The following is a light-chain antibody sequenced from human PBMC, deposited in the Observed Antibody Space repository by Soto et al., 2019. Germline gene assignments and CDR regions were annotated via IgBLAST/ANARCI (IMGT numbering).Light chain of an antibody. CDR2: GTF. CDR1: QDIKTY. V-gene: IGKV1-9*01. J-gene: IGKJ3*01. CDR3: QHLNNYPPFT. Sequence: IQLTQSPSSLSASVGDRVSITCRASQDIKTYLAWYQQKQGKAPKLLISGTFTLQSGVPSRFNGSGSGTDFTLTISRLQPEEFAAYYCQHLNNYPPFTVGPGTK.